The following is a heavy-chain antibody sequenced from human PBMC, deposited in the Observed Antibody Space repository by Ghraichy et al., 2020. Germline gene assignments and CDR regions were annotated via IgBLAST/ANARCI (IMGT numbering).Heavy chain of an antibody. Sequence: SVKVSCKASGGTFSSYAISWVRQAPGQGLEWMGRIIPIFGTANYAQKFQGRVTITADESTSTAYMELSSLRSEDTAVYYCARDTWPSGSPPRAHAGFGYWGQGTLVTGSS. J-gene: IGHJ4*02. CDR1: GGTFSSYA. CDR2: IIPIFGTA. CDR3: ARDTWPSGSPPRAHAGFGY. V-gene: IGHV1-69*13. D-gene: IGHD1-26*01.